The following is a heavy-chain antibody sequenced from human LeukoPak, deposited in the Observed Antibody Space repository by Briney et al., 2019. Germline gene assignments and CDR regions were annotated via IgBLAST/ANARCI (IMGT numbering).Heavy chain of an antibody. CDR3: ARHNDYGENLDY. D-gene: IGHD4-17*01. CDR1: GGSISSGSYY. CDR2: IYYSGST. J-gene: IGHJ4*02. V-gene: IGHV4-61*01. Sequence: SQTLSLTCTVSGGSISSGSYYWSWIRQPPGKGLEWIGYIYYSGSTNYNPSLKSRVTISVDTSKNQFSLKLSSVTAADTAVYYCARHNDYGENLDYWGQGTLVTVSS.